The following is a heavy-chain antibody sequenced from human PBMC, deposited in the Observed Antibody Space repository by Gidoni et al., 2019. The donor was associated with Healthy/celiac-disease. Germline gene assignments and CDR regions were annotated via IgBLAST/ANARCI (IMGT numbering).Heavy chain of an antibody. V-gene: IGHV1-2*02. Sequence: QVQLVQSGAEVKKPGASVQVSCKASGYPFPGYYMHWVRQAPGQGLEWMGWINPNSGGTNYAQKVQGRVTMTRDTSISTAYMELSRLRSDDTAVYYCARFSRYYYAPGGDYWGQGTLVTVSS. CDR2: INPNSGGT. CDR3: ARFSRYYYAPGGDY. D-gene: IGHD3-10*01. CDR1: GYPFPGYY. J-gene: IGHJ4*02.